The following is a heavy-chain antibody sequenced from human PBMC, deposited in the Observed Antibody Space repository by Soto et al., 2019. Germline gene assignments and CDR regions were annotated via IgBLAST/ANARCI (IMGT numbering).Heavy chain of an antibody. CDR3: ARAGPGYCSGGSCPSGAFDI. CDR2: ISAYNGNT. CDR1: GYTFTSYG. D-gene: IGHD2-15*01. V-gene: IGHV1-18*01. J-gene: IGHJ3*02. Sequence: RASVKVSCKASGYTFTSYGISWVRQAPGQGLEWMGWISAYNGNTNYAQKLQGRVTMTTDTSTSTAYMELRSLRSDDTAVYYCARAGPGYCSGGSCPSGAFDIWGQGTMVTVSS.